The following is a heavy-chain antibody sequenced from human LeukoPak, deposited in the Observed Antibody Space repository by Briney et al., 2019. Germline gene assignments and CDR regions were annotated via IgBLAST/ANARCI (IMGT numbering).Heavy chain of an antibody. CDR2: INPNSGST. D-gene: IGHD2-2*01. V-gene: IGHV1-2*02. CDR3: ARDSCSSTSCLSIDDY. Sequence: GASVRVSSTASGDTFIAYYIYWGRQAPGQGLEWIGWINPNSGSTSYAQKFQGRVTMTRDTSISTVYMELSRLRSDDTAVYYCARDSCSSTSCLSIDDYGGQGTLVAVSA. CDR1: GDTFIAYY. J-gene: IGHJ4*02.